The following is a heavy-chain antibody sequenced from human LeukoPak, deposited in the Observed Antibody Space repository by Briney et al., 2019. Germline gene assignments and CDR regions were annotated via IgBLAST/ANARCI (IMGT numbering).Heavy chain of an antibody. CDR1: GFTVSSNY. V-gene: IGHV3-66*01. CDR2: IYSGGST. Sequence: QSGGSLRLSCAASGFTVSSNYMSWVRQAPGKGLEWVSVIYSGGSTYYADSVKGRFTISRDNSKNTLYLQMNSLRAEDTAVYYCASDSYGYFYFDHWGQGTLVTVSS. J-gene: IGHJ4*02. D-gene: IGHD5-18*01. CDR3: ASDSYGYFYFDH.